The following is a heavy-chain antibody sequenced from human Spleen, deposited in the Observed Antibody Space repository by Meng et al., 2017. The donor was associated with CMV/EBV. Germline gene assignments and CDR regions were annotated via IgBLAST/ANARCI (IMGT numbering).Heavy chain of an antibody. J-gene: IGHJ4*02. CDR1: GGSISSSSYY. D-gene: IGHD3-22*01. CDR3: ATLEGYYDGSGYSFDY. V-gene: IGHV4-39*01. Sequence: SETLSLTCSVSGGSISSSSYYWGWIRQPPGKGVECIGNIYYSGSTYYNPSLKSRVTISVDTSKNQFSLKLSSVTVTDTAVYYCATLEGYYDGSGYSFDYWGQGTLVTVSS. CDR2: IYYSGST.